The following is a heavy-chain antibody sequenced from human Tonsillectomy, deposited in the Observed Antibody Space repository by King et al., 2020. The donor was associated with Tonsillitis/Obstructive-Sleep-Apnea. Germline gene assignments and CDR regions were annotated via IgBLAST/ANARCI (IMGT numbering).Heavy chain of an antibody. CDR3: AGGPMVVQGVIITEGTYYFDY. D-gene: IGHD3-10*01. V-gene: IGHV4-34*01. J-gene: IGHJ4*02. CDR1: GGSFSGYY. CDR2: INHSGST. Sequence: VQLQQWGAGLLKPSETLSLTCAVYGGSFSGYYWNWIRQPPGKGLEWIGEINHSGSTSYNPSLKSRVTISVDTSKNQFSLKLSSVTAADTAVYYCAGGPMVVQGVIITEGTYYFDYWGQGTLVTVSS.